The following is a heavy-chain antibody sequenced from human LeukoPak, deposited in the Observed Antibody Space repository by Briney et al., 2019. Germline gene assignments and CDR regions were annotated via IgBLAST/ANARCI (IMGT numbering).Heavy chain of an antibody. J-gene: IGHJ6*03. CDR2: IYYSGST. Sequence: SETLSLTCTVSGGSLSSGVYYWSWLRDPPGKGLEWSGYIYYSGSTYYNPSLKSRVTISVDTSKNQFSLKLSSVTAADTAVYYCARGAMYSCRYLDVWGKGTTVTVSS. V-gene: IGHV4-30-4*08. D-gene: IGHD6-13*01. CDR1: GGSLSSGVYY. CDR3: ARGAMYSCRYLDV.